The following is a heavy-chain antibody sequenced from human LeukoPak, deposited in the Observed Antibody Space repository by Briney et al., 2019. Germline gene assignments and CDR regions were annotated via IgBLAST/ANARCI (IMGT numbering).Heavy chain of an antibody. CDR3: ATESGWELVFRVH. CDR2: IKSKTDGRTT. CDR1: GFTFSNAW. D-gene: IGHD1-26*01. V-gene: IGHV3-15*01. J-gene: IGHJ4*02. Sequence: GGSLRLSCAASGFTFSNAWMSWVRQAPGKGLDWVGRIKSKTDGRTTDYAAPVKGRFTISRDDSKNTLYLQMNSLKTEDTAVYYCATESGWELVFRVHWGQGTLVTVSS.